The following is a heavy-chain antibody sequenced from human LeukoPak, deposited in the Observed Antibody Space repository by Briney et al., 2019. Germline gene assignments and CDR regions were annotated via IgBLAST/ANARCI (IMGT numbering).Heavy chain of an antibody. D-gene: IGHD2-2*02. Sequence: GGSLRLSCAASGFTFTTYWMSWVRQAPGKGLEWVANIRQDESEKYYVDSVKGRFTISRDNTKKSLYLQMNSLRAEDTAVYYCARSLGCSSSSCYMDYWGEGTLVTVSS. CDR3: ARSLGCSSSSCYMDY. CDR1: GFTFTTYW. CDR2: IRQDESEK. J-gene: IGHJ4*02. V-gene: IGHV3-7*01.